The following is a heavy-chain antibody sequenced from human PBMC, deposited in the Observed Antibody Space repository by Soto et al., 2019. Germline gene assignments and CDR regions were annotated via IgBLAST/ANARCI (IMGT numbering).Heavy chain of an antibody. D-gene: IGHD6-6*01. J-gene: IGHJ6*02. CDR3: ARELISIYYYYGMDV. Sequence: QVQLVESGGGVVQPGRSLRLSCAASGFTFSSYGMHWVRQAPGKGLEWVAVIWYDGSNKYYADSVKGRFTISRDNSKNTLYLQRNSLRAEDTAVYYCARELISIYYYYGMDVWGQGTTVTVSS. V-gene: IGHV3-33*01. CDR1: GFTFSSYG. CDR2: IWYDGSNK.